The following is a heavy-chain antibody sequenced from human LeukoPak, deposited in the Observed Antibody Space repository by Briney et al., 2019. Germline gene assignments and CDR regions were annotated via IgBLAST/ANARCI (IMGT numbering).Heavy chain of an antibody. CDR1: GSSISSYY. V-gene: IGHV4-59*01. J-gene: IGHJ4*02. CDR3: ARGRYSSSWRIYFDY. Sequence: SETLSLTCTVSGSSISSYYWSWIRQPPGKGLEWIGYIYYSGSTNYNPSLKSRVTISVDTSKNQFSLKLSSVTAADTAVYYCARGRYSSSWRIYFDYWGQGTLVTVSS. D-gene: IGHD6-13*01. CDR2: IYYSGST.